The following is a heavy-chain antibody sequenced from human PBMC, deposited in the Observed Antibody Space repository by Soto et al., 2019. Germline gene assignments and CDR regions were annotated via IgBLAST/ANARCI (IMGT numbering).Heavy chain of an antibody. CDR2: INPSGGST. V-gene: IGHV1-46*01. CDR1: GYTFTSYY. CDR3: ARVGIVPAAEGKDYYYYGMDV. J-gene: IGHJ6*02. D-gene: IGHD2-2*01. Sequence: QVQLVQSGAEVKKPGASVKDSCKASGYTFTSYYMHWVRQAPGQGLEWMGIINPSGGSTSYAQKFQGRVSMTRDTSTSTVYMELSSLRSEDTAVYYCARVGIVPAAEGKDYYYYGMDVWGQGTTVTVSS.